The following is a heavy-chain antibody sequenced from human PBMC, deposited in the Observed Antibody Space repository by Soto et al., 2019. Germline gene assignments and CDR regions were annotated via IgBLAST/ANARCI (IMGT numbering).Heavy chain of an antibody. Sequence: QVQLVESGGGVVQPGRSLRLSCAASGFTFSSYGMHWVRQAPGKGLEWVAVIWYDGSNKYYADSVKGRFTSSRDNSKNTLYLQMNSLRADDTAVYYCARENARYSGDPVAFDIWGQGRMVTVSS. CDR1: GFTFSSYG. J-gene: IGHJ3*02. CDR3: ARENARYSGDPVAFDI. CDR2: IWYDGSNK. V-gene: IGHV3-33*01. D-gene: IGHD5-12*01.